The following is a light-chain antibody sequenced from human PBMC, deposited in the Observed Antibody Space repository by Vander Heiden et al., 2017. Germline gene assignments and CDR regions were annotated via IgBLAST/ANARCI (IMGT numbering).Light chain of an antibody. Sequence: DIQMTPSPSSLSASVGDRVAITCRASQGINNFLAWYQQKPGKTPKLLIYAASTLQSGVPSRFSGRGSGTDFTLTISSLQPEDVATYYCQKYKSAPWTFGQGTKVDIK. CDR2: AAS. J-gene: IGKJ1*01. CDR3: QKYKSAPWT. CDR1: QGINNF. V-gene: IGKV1-27*01.